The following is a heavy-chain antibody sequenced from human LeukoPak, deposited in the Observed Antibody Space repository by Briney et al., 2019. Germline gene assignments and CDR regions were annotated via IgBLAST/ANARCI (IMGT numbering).Heavy chain of an antibody. Sequence: PPGGSLRLSCAASGFTFSNNGMTWVRQAPGKGMEWVTGISDGGDTTYDAGSVRGRFTVSRDNSKNILYLQMNSLRAEDTAIYYCAKTQGFFDHWGQGSLVTVSS. CDR3: AKTQGFFDH. CDR2: ISDGGDTT. CDR1: GFTFSNNG. V-gene: IGHV3-23*01. J-gene: IGHJ4*02.